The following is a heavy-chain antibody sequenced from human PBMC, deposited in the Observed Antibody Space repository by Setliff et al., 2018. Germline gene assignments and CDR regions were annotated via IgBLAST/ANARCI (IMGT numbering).Heavy chain of an antibody. CDR2: INHSGST. Sequence: SETLSLTCAVYGGSFSTYYWIWIRQPPGKGLEWIGEINHSGSTYYNPSLKSRVTISVDTSKNQFSLKLSSVTAADTAVYYCASCGYDWGDTYAFDIWGQGTMVTVSS. CDR1: GGSFSTYY. J-gene: IGHJ3*02. CDR3: ASCGYDWGDTYAFDI. D-gene: IGHD5-12*01. V-gene: IGHV4-34*01.